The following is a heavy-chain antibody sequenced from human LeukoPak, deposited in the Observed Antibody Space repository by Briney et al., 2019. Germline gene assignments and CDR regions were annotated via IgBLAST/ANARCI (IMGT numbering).Heavy chain of an antibody. CDR2: ISSSSSYI. D-gene: IGHD6-19*01. J-gene: IGHJ4*02. CDR1: GFTFSSYS. CDR3: ARDLGSYSTGWYMGFDY. V-gene: IGHV3-21*01. Sequence: PGGSLRLSCVASGFTFSSYSVNWVRQAPGKGLEWVSCISSSSSYIYYADSVKGRFTISRDNAKNSLYLQMNSLRAEDTAIYYCARDLGSYSTGWYMGFDYWGQGTLVTVSS.